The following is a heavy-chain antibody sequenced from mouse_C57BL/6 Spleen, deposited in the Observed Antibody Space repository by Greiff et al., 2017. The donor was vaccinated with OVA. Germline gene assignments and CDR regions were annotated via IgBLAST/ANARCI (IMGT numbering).Heavy chain of an antibody. V-gene: IGHV1-42*01. J-gene: IGHJ2*01. CDR3: AREITTDY. CDR2: INPSTGGT. Sequence: VQLQQSGPELVKPGASVKISCKASGYSFTGYYMNWVKQSPEKSLEWIGEINPSTGGTTYNQKFKAKATLTVDKSSSTAYMQLKSLTSEDSAVYYCAREITTDYWGQGTTLTVSS. CDR1: GYSFTGYY. D-gene: IGHD2-4*01.